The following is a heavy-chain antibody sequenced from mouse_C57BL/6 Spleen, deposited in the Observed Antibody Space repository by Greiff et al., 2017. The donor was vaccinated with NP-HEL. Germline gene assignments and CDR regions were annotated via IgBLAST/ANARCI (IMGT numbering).Heavy chain of an antibody. V-gene: IGHV1-39*01. CDR1: GYSFTDYN. CDR3: ARYNYGSSSDYAMDY. Sequence: VQLQQSGPELVKPGASVKISCKASGYSFTDYNMNWVKQSNGKSLEWIGVINPNHGTTSYNQTFKAKATLTVDQSSSTAYMQLNSLTSEDSAVYYYARYNYGSSSDYAMDYWGQGTSVTVSS. D-gene: IGHD1-1*01. CDR2: INPNHGTT. J-gene: IGHJ4*01.